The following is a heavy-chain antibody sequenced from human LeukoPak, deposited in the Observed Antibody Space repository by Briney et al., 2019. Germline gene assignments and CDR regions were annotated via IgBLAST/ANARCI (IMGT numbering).Heavy chain of an antibody. Sequence: ASVKVSCKASGYTFTSYAMHWVRQAPGQRLEWMGWINAGNGNTKYSQKFQGRVTITRDTSASTAYMELSSLRSEDTAVYYCARDRTGTTEVDYWGQGTLVTVSS. D-gene: IGHD1-7*01. CDR1: GYTFTSYA. CDR2: INAGNGNT. V-gene: IGHV1-3*01. CDR3: ARDRTGTTEVDY. J-gene: IGHJ4*02.